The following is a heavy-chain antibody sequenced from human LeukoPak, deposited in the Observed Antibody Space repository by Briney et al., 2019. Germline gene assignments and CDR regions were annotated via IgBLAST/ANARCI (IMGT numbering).Heavy chain of an antibody. D-gene: IGHD3-3*01. CDR1: GFTFSSYA. Sequence: PGGSLRLSCAASGFTFSSYAMNWVRQAPGKGLEWVSAISGSGGNTYYADSVRGRFTISRDNSKNTVYLQMNSLRAEDTAVYFCAKRVPKPYYYMDVWGKGTTVTVSS. CDR2: ISGSGGNT. CDR3: AKRVPKPYYYMDV. V-gene: IGHV3-23*01. J-gene: IGHJ6*03.